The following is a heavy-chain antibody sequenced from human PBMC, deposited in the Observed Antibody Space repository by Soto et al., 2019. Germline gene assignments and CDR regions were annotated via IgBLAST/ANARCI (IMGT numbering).Heavy chain of an antibody. J-gene: IGHJ4*02. CDR1: GFTVSSNY. CDR3: AREVAKYYFDY. V-gene: IGHV3-66*01. Sequence: GGSLRLSCAASGFTVSSNYMSWVRQAPGKGLEWVSVIYSGGSTYYADSVKGRFTISRDNSKNTLYLQMNSLRAEDTAVYYRAREVAKYYFDYWGQGTLVTVSS. CDR2: IYSGGST.